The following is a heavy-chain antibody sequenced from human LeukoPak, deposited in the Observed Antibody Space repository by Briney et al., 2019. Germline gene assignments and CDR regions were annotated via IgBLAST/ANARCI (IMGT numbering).Heavy chain of an antibody. CDR1: GFTFSTYA. J-gene: IGHJ5*02. Sequence: GRPLRLSCGASGFTFSTYATHWVRQTPDKGLEWVAFISSGGTSENYADSVKGRFTISRDNSKNTLYLRMNNLTPEDTAVYYCAKGYGSSTSYGNWFDPWGQGTLVTVSS. D-gene: IGHD2-2*01. CDR3: AKGYGSSTSYGNWFDP. V-gene: IGHV3-30*18. CDR2: ISSGGTSE.